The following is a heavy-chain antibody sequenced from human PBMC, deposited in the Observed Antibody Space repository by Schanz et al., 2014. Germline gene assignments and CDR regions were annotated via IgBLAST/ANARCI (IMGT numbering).Heavy chain of an antibody. V-gene: IGHV1-69*02. D-gene: IGHD2-2*02. Sequence: QVQLVQSGAEVKKPGSSVKVSCKASGGTFSSYTISWVRQAPGQGLEWMGRIISILGIPNYAQNFQGRVTITADKSTSTTYMELTSLRSEDTAVYYCAGTYCSSTSCYTGYYYMDVWGKGTTVIVSS. J-gene: IGHJ6*03. CDR2: IISILGIP. CDR3: AGTYCSSTSCYTGYYYMDV. CDR1: GGTFSSYT.